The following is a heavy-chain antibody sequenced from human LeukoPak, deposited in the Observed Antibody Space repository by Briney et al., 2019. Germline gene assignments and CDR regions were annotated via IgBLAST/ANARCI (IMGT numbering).Heavy chain of an antibody. CDR3: VCYDNAAEYFHY. D-gene: IGHD3-22*01. CDR2: ITTSGGST. CDR1: GFTFSTYG. J-gene: IGHJ1*01. Sequence: GGSLRLSCAASGFTFSTYGMNWVRQAPGKGLEWVSSITTSGGSTSYADSVRGRFTISRDNSKNTLYLQMNSLRAEDTALYYCVCYDNAAEYFHYWGQGTLVTVSS. V-gene: IGHV3-23*01.